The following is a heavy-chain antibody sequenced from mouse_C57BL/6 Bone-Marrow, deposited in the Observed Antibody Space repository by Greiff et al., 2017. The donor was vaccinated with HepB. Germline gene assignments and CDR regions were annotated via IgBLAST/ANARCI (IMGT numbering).Heavy chain of an antibody. CDR2: INYDGSST. V-gene: IGHV5-16*01. CDR1: GFTFSDYY. D-gene: IGHD2-5*01. CDR3: AREDDSNYSAWFAY. Sequence: EVHLVESEGGLVQPGSSMKLSCTASGFTFSDYYMAWVRQVPEKGLEWVANINYDGSSTYYLDSLKSRFIISRDNAKNILYLQMSSLKSEDTATYYCAREDDSNYSAWFAYWGQGTLVTVSA. J-gene: IGHJ3*01.